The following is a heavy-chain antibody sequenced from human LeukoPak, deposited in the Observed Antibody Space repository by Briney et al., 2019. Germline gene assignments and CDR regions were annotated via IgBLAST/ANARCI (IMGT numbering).Heavy chain of an antibody. V-gene: IGHV3-48*04. D-gene: IGHD3-22*01. Sequence: GGSLRLSCAASGFTFSDQSMNWVRQAPGKGLEWVSYINTGSNTIYYADSVKGRFTISRDNSKNTLYLQMNSLRAEDTAVYYCANYYYDTSGYKNWGQGTLVTVSS. CDR2: INTGSNTI. CDR3: ANYYYDTSGYKN. CDR1: GFTFSDQS. J-gene: IGHJ4*02.